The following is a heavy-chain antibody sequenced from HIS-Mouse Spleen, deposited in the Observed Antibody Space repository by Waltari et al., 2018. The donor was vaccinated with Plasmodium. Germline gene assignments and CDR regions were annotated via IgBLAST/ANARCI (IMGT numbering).Heavy chain of an antibody. CDR2: IYYSGGT. Sequence: QLQLQESGPALVKPSETLSLACTVSGGPLSRPMSYGGWIRQPPGKGLEWIGSIYYSGGTYYNPSLKSRVTISVDTSKIQFSLKLSSVTAADTAVYYCARVAVAGIDYWGQGTLVTVSS. CDR1: GGPLSRPMSY. D-gene: IGHD6-19*01. J-gene: IGHJ4*02. CDR3: ARVAVAGIDY. V-gene: IGHV4-39*07.